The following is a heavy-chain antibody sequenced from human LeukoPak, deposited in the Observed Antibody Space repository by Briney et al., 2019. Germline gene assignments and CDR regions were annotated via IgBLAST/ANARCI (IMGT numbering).Heavy chain of an antibody. Sequence: SSQTLSLTCTVSGGSISSGGYYWSWIRQHPGKGLEWIGYIYYSGSTYYNPSLKSRVTISVDTSKNQFSLKLSSVTAADTAVYYCARAIAAAGKGGRYFDYWGQGTLVTVSS. CDR3: ARAIAAAGKGGRYFDY. CDR1: GGSISSGGYY. D-gene: IGHD6-13*01. J-gene: IGHJ4*02. CDR2: IYYSGST. V-gene: IGHV4-31*03.